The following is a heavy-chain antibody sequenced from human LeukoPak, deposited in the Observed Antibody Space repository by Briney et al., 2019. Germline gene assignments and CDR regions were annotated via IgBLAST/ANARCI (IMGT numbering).Heavy chain of an antibody. CDR3: ARIWFGELSSHYYYYYGMDV. Sequence: SETLSLTCTVSGGSISSYYWSWIRQPPGKGLEWIGYIYYSGSTNYNPSLKSRVTISVDTSKNQFSLKLSSVTAADTAVYYCARIWFGELSSHYYYYYGMDVWGQGTTVTVSS. J-gene: IGHJ6*02. D-gene: IGHD3-10*01. CDR1: GGSISSYY. V-gene: IGHV4-59*01. CDR2: IYYSGST.